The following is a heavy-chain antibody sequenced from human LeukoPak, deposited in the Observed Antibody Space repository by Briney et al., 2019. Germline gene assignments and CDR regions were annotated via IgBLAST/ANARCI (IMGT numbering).Heavy chain of an antibody. CDR3: AREGSRSTGRRNYYYYYGMDV. J-gene: IGHJ6*02. CDR2: ISAYNGNT. Sequence: GASVKVSCKASGYTFNDYGISWVRQAPGQGLEWMGWISAYNGNTNYAQKLQGRVTMTTDTSTSTAYMELRSLRSDDTAVYFCAREGSRSTGRRNYYYYYGMDVWGQGTTVTVSS. CDR1: GYTFNDYG. V-gene: IGHV1-18*01. D-gene: IGHD2-2*01.